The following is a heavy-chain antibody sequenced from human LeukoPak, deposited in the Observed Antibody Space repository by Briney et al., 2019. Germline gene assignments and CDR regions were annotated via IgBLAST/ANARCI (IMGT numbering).Heavy chain of an antibody. CDR2: ISWNSGSI. Sequence: PGGSLRLSCAASGFTFDDYAMHWVRQAPGKGLEWVSGISWNSGSIGYADSVKGRFTISRDNAKNSLYLQMNSLRAEDTAVYYCARDPTSSTSCSWGQGTLVTVSS. CDR3: ARDPTSSTSCS. CDR1: GFTFDDYA. V-gene: IGHV3-9*01. D-gene: IGHD2-2*01. J-gene: IGHJ5*02.